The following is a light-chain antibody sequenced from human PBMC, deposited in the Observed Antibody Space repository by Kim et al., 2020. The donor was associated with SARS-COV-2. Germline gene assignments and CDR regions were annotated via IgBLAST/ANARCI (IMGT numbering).Light chain of an antibody. CDR1: QSVLYSSNNYNY. J-gene: IGKJ1*01. Sequence: ATINCKSSQSVLYSSNNYNYLAWYQQKPGQPPKLLIYWASTRESGVPDRFSGGGSGTDFILTISSLQAEDVAFYYCQQYYSTPWTFGQGTKVDIK. CDR3: QQYYSTPWT. V-gene: IGKV4-1*01. CDR2: WAS.